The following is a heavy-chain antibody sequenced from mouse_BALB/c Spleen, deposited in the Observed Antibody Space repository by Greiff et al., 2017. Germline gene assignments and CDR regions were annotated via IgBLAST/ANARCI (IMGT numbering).Heavy chain of an antibody. V-gene: IGHV1-82*01. Sequence: VQLQQSGPELVKPGASVKISCKASGYAFSSSWMNWVKQRPGQGLEWIGRIYPGDGDTNYNGKFKGKATLTADKSSSTAYMQLSSLTSVDSAVYFCARDYGYWYFDVWGAGTTVTVSS. D-gene: IGHD1-1*02. CDR1: GYAFSSSW. CDR3: ARDYGYWYFDV. J-gene: IGHJ1*01. CDR2: IYPGDGDT.